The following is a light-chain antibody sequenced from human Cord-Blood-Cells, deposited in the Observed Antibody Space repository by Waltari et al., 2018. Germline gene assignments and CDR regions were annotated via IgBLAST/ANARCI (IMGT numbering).Light chain of an antibody. V-gene: IGLV2-11*01. J-gene: IGLJ3*02. CDR3: CSYAGSYTWV. Sequence: QSALTQPRSVSGSPGQSVTISCTGTSSDVGGYNYVYWYQQHPGKAPKPRIYDVSKRPSAVPARFSGSKSGNTASLTISGLQAEDEADYYCCSYAGSYTWVFGGGTKLTVL. CDR1: SSDVGGYNY. CDR2: DVS.